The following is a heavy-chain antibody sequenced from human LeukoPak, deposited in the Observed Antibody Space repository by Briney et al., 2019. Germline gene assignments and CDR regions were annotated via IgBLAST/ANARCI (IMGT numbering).Heavy chain of an antibody. CDR1: GVSISSYY. J-gene: IGHJ5*01. V-gene: IGHV4-4*07. CDR3: AREADS. CDR2: ISTSGST. Sequence: SETLSLTCSVSGVSISSYYCTWIRQPAGKGLEWIGRISTSGSTNYNPSLKSRVTMSLDTSKNQFSLKLNSVTAADTAVYYCAREADSWGQGTLVTVSS.